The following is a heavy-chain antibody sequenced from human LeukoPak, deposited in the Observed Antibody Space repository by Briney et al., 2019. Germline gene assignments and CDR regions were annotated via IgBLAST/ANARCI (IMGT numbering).Heavy chain of an antibody. CDR1: GFTFSSAW. CDR3: ANGVRFLEYDAFDL. J-gene: IGHJ3*01. Sequence: GGSLRLSCAASGFTFSSAWMTWVRQAPGKGLEWVGHIKNKTNGGTTDYAAPVKGRFIISRDDSKNTLYLQMNSLRTEDTAVYYCANGVRFLEYDAFDLWGQGTMVTVSS. V-gene: IGHV3-15*01. CDR2: IKNKTNGGTT. D-gene: IGHD3-3*01.